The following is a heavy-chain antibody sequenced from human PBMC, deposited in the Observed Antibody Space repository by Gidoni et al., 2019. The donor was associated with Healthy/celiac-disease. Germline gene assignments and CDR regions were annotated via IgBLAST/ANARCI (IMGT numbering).Heavy chain of an antibody. D-gene: IGHD6-19*01. CDR3: AREDSSGSMGY. CDR2: IYYSGST. Sequence: QVQLQESGPGLVKPSETLSLTCTVSGGSISSYYWSWIRQPPGKGLEWIGYIYYSGSTNYNPSLKSRVTISVDTSKNQFSLKLSSVTAADTAVYYCAREDSSGSMGYWGQGTLVTVSS. CDR1: GGSISSYY. J-gene: IGHJ4*02. V-gene: IGHV4-59*01.